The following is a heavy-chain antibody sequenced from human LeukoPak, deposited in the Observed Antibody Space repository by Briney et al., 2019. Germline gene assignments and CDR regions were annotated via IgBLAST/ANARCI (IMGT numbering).Heavy chain of an antibody. V-gene: IGHV4-39*07. D-gene: IGHD3-22*01. CDR1: GGSIRSSSYY. J-gene: IGHJ4*02. CDR2: IYYSGST. Sequence: SETLSLTCSVSGGSIRSSSYYWAWIRQPPGEGLEWIGGIYYSGSTYYNPSLESRVTISLDTSKNQFSLKLSPVTAADTAVYYCARGRRYYDSTSSVFFDYWGQGTLVTVSS. CDR3: ARGRRYYDSTSSVFFDY.